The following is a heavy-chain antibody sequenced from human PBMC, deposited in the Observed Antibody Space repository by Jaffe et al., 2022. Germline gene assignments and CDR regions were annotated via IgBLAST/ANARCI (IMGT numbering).Heavy chain of an antibody. CDR2: IKQDGSEK. J-gene: IGHJ3*02. CDR1: GFTFSGNW. D-gene: IGHD6-13*01. V-gene: IGHV3-7*01. CDR3: ASLRIPVSRWNDALDI. Sequence: EVQQVESGGHLVQPGGSLRLSCADSGFTFSGNWMSWVRQAPGKGLEWVASIKQDGSEKFYVDSVKGRFTISRDNAKKSLYLQMDSLRAEETAVYYCASLRIPVSRWNDALDIWGQGTMVIVSS.